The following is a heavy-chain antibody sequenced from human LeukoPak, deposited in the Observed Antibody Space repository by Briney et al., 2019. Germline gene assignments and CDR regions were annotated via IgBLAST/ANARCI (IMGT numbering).Heavy chain of an antibody. CDR1: GFTFSTFA. CDR2: IRYDGSNK. Sequence: GGSLRLSCAASGFTFSTFAMIWVRQPPGKGLEWVAFIRYDGSNKYYADSVKGRFTISRDNSKNTLYLQMNSLRAEDTAVYYCAKDYDYYDSSGPAWGQGTLVTVSS. CDR3: AKDYDYYDSSGPA. J-gene: IGHJ5*02. V-gene: IGHV3-30*02. D-gene: IGHD3-22*01.